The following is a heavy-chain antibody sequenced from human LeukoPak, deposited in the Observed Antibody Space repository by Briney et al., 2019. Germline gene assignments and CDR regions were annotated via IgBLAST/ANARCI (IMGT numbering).Heavy chain of an antibody. CDR1: GLTFNKYA. CDR3: AKGGPTGSNYFDF. Sequence: PGGSLRLSCAASGLTFNKYAMSWVRQAPGKGLEWVSVISGSGYYSYYADSVKGRFTVSRDNSKTTLYLQMNSLRADDTAVYYCAKGGPTGSNYFDFWGQGTLVTVSS. J-gene: IGHJ4*02. CDR2: ISGSGYYS. D-gene: IGHD1-26*01. V-gene: IGHV3-23*01.